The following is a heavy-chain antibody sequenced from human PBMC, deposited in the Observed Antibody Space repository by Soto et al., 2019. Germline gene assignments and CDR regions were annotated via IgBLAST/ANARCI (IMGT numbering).Heavy chain of an antibody. V-gene: IGHV1-24*01. CDR1: GYTLTELY. CDR2: FDPEDGET. CDR3: ATGYCSSTSCYTAFDI. D-gene: IGHD2-2*02. Sequence: ASVKVSCKVSGYTLTELYMHWVRQDPGQGLEWMGGFDPEDGETIYAQKFQGRVTMTEDTSTDTAYMELSSLRSEDTAVYYCATGYCSSTSCYTAFDIWGQGTIVTVSS. J-gene: IGHJ3*02.